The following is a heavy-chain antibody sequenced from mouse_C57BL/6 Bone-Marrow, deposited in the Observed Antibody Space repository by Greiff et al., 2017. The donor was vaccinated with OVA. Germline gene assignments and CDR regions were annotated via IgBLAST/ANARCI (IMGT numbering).Heavy chain of an antibody. Sequence: EVQLQESGPVLVKPGASVKMSCKASGYTFTDYYMNWVKQSHGKSLEWIGVINPYNGGTSYNQKFKGKATLTVDKSSSTAYMELNSLTSEDSAVYYYAPLDQRYAMDYWGQGTSVTVSS. CDR1: GYTFTDYY. J-gene: IGHJ4*01. CDR2: INPYNGGT. V-gene: IGHV1-19*01. CDR3: APLDQRYAMDY.